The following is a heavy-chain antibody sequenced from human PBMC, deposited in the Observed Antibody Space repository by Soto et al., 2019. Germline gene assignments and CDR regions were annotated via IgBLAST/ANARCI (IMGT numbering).Heavy chain of an antibody. CDR2: IYHSGST. CDR3: ARGMTTVTTLDY. V-gene: IGHV4-30-2*01. J-gene: IGHJ4*02. CDR1: GGSISSGGYS. Sequence: QLQLQESGSGLVKPSQTLSLTCAVSGGSISSGGYSWSWIRQPPGKGLEWIGYIYHSGSTYYNPSLKSRDTITVDRAKKQSSLKLSSVTAADTAVYYCARGMTTVTTLDYWGQGTLVTVSS. D-gene: IGHD4-17*01.